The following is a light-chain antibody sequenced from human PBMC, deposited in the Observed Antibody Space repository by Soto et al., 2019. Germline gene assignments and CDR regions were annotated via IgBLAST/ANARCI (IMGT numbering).Light chain of an antibody. CDR3: MQGTHWPIT. V-gene: IGKV2-30*01. J-gene: IGKJ5*01. Sequence: DVVLTQSPLSLPVTLGQPASISCWSSQSLVYSNGNTYLNWFHQRPGQSPRRLIYLVSNRDSGVPDRFSGSGSGTDFALKISRVEAEDVGVYYCMQGTHWPITFGQGTRLEIK. CDR2: LVS. CDR1: QSLVYSNGNTY.